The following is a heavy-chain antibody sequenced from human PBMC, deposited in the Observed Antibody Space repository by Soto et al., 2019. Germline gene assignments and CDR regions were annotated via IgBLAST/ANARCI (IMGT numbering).Heavy chain of an antibody. CDR3: ARDRAAENWFDP. CDR2: IYYSGST. Sequence: SETLSLTCTVSGGSIGSYYWSWIRQPPGKGLEWIGYIYYSGSTNYNPSLKSRVTISVDTSKNQFSLKLSSVTAADTAVYYCARDRAAENWFDPWGQGTLVTVSS. CDR1: GGSIGSYY. D-gene: IGHD6-13*01. V-gene: IGHV4-59*01. J-gene: IGHJ5*02.